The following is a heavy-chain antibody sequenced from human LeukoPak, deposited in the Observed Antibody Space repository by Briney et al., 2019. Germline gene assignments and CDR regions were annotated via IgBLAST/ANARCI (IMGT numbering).Heavy chain of an antibody. J-gene: IGHJ4*02. V-gene: IGHV3-9*03. CDR3: AKDMSYDRSGGMVD. CDR2: ISWNSGSI. Sequence: PGGSLRLSCAASGFTFSNAWMSWVRQAPGKGLEWVSGISWNSGSIGYGDSVKGRFTISRDNAKNSLYLQMNSLGAEDMALYYCAKDMSYDRSGGMVDWGQGTLVTVSS. D-gene: IGHD3-22*01. CDR1: GFTFSNAW.